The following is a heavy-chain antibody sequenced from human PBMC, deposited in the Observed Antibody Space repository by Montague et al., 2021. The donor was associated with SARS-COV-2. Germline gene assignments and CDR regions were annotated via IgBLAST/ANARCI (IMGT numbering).Heavy chain of an antibody. J-gene: IGHJ3*02. D-gene: IGHD6-19*01. CDR3: ARGSGCMGNAFDI. CDR1: GGSISSYY. CDR2: IYYSGST. V-gene: IGHV4-59*01. Sequence: SETLSLTCTVSGGSISSYYWSWIRQPPGKGLEWIGYIYYSGSTNYNPSLKGRVTISVDTSKNQFSLTLSSVTATDTAVYYCARGSGCMGNAFDIWGQGTMVTVSS.